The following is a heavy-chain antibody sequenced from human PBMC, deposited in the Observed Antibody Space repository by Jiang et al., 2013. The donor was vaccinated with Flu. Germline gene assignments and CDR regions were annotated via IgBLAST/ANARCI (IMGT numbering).Heavy chain of an antibody. J-gene: IGHJ6*03. V-gene: IGHV1-2*04. CDR1: GYTFTGYY. CDR2: INPNSGGT. Sequence: EVKKPGASVKVSCKASGYTFTGYYMHWVRQAPGQGLEWMGWINPNSGGTNYAQKFQGWVTMTRDTSISTAYMELSRLRSDDTAVYYCARGAPIVVVPAANTGGYYYYYMDVWGKGTTVTVSS. D-gene: IGHD2-2*01. CDR3: ARGAPIVVVPAANTGGYYYYYMDV.